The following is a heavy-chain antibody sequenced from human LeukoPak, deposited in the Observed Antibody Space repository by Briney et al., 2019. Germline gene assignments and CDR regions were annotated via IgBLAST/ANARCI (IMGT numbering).Heavy chain of an antibody. CDR2: IYYSGTT. J-gene: IGHJ6*02. CDR1: GGSISSYY. CDR3: ARGHQDYYDSSGYPYYYYGMDV. Sequence: SETLSLTCTVSGGSISSYYWSWIRQPPGKGLEWSGYIYYSGTTNYNPSLKSRVTISVDTSKHQFSLKLSSVTAADTAVYYCARGHQDYYDSSGYPYYYYGMDVWGQGTTVTVSS. D-gene: IGHD3-22*01. V-gene: IGHV4-59*12.